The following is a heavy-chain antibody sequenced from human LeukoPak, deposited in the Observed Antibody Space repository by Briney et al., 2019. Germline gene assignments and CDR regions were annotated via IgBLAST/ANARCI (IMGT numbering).Heavy chain of an antibody. CDR2: VNAGNGNT. CDR1: GHTVTSYA. CDR3: ASIRVPIAVAGITDSFDY. V-gene: IGHV1-3*01. Sequence: GASVKVSCKASGHTVTSYAMHWVRQTPGQRLEWMGWVNAGNGNTKYSQKFQGRVTITRDTSASTAYMELSSLRSEDTAVYYCASIRVPIAVAGITDSFDYWGQGTLVTVSS. J-gene: IGHJ4*02. D-gene: IGHD6-19*01.